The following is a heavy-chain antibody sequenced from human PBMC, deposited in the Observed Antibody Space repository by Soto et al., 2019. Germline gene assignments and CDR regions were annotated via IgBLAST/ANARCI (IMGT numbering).Heavy chain of an antibody. D-gene: IGHD2-15*01. CDR2: MNPNSGNT. V-gene: IGHV1-8*01. CDR1: GYTFTSYD. J-gene: IGHJ4*02. Sequence: QVQLVQSGAEVKKPGASVKVSCKASGYTFTSYDINWVRQATGQGLEWMGWMNPNSGNTGYAQKFQGRVNMTRNTSISTAYMELSSLRSEDTAVYYCARGEGYCSGGSCYPYYFDYWGQGTLVTVSS. CDR3: ARGEGYCSGGSCYPYYFDY.